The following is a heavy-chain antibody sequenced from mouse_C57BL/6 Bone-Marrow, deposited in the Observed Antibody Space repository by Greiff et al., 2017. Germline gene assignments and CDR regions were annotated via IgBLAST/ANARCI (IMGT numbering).Heavy chain of an antibody. CDR1: GYTFTDYN. CDR2: INPNNGGT. CDR3: TTRLRPCYWDFDF. V-gene: IGHV1-18*01. D-gene: IGHD2-4*01. J-gene: IGHJ1*03. Sequence: VQLQQSGPELVKPGASVKIPCKASGYTFTDYNMDWVKQSHGKSLEWIGDINPNNGGTIYNQKFQGKATITADTSSNTAYLQLSSLPSEDTAVYYCTTRLRPCYWDFDFWGTGTAVTVSA.